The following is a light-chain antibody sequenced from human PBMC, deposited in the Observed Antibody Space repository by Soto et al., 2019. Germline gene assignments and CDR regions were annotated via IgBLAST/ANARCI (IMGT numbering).Light chain of an antibody. CDR3: QQYGSSSSWT. J-gene: IGKJ1*01. V-gene: IGKV3-20*01. CDR1: QSVSSSY. CDR2: GAS. Sequence: EIVLTQSPGTLSLSSGERATLSFSASQSVSSSYLAWYQQKPGQAPRLLIYGASSRATGIPDRFSGSGSGTDFTLTINRLEPEDFAVYYCQQYGSSSSWTFGQGTKVDIK.